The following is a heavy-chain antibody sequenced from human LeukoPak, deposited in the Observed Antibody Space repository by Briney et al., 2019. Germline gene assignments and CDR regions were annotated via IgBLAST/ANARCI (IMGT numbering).Heavy chain of an antibody. CDR2: MFFTGDT. J-gene: IGHJ4*02. V-gene: IGHV4-59*11. CDR1: GGSNSSLH. Sequence: PSETLSLTCTLSGGSNSSLHWAWLPHPPAERLVGWVWMFFTGDTNYNPSLKSRVTISVDHSKNQFSLKLTSVTAADTAVYYCAKEGNDYGANSIDYWGQGTLVTVSS. CDR3: AKEGNDYGANSIDY. D-gene: IGHD4-23*01.